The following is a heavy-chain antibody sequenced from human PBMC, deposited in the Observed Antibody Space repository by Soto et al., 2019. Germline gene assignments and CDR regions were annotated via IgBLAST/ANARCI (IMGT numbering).Heavy chain of an antibody. CDR3: ARDATPESAFDI. Sequence: ASVKVSCKASGYTFSGYYRRWVRQAPGQGLEWMGWINPNSGGTNYAQKFQGWVTMTRDTSISTAYMEVSRLRSDDTAVYYCARDATPESAFDIWGQGTMVTVSS. CDR1: GYTFSGYY. J-gene: IGHJ3*02. CDR2: INPNSGGT. V-gene: IGHV1-2*04.